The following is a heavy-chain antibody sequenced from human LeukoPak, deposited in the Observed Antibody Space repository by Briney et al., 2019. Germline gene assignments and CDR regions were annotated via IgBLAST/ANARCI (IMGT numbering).Heavy chain of an antibody. V-gene: IGHV3-48*04. CDR2: ITSSISTI. CDR3: ARGYSYGSDPLDY. J-gene: IGHJ4*02. Sequence: GGSLTLSCAASRFTFRSFSMNWVRQAPGKGLEWVSYITSSISTIYYADSVKGRFTISRDNAKNSLYLQMNSLRAEDTAVYYCARGYSYGSDPLDYWGQGTLVTVSS. D-gene: IGHD5-18*01. CDR1: RFTFRSFS.